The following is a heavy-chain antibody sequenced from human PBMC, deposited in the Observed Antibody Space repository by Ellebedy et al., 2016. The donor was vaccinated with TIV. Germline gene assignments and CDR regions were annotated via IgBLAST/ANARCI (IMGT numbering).Heavy chain of an antibody. J-gene: IGHJ4*02. CDR2: ISSSSRYI. D-gene: IGHD1-26*01. V-gene: IGHV3-21*01. CDR1: GFTFSSCA. CDR3: ASYDGSFRY. Sequence: GESLKISXAASGFTFSSCAMSWVRQAPGKGLEWVSTISSSSRYIFYADSVKGRFTISRDDAKNSLYLQMNGLRAEDTAMYYCASYDGSFRYWGRGTRVTVSS.